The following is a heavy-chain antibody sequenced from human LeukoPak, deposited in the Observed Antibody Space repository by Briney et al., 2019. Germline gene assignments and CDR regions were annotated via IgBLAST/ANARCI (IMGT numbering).Heavy chain of an antibody. V-gene: IGHV1-46*01. CDR3: AGDSVDTAMVSTIST. CDR1: GYTFTSYY. D-gene: IGHD5-18*01. CDR2: INPSGGST. Sequence: ASVKVSCKASGYTFTSYYMHWVRQAPGQGLEWMGIINPSGGSTSYAQKFQGRVTMTRDTSTSTVYMELSSLRSEDTAVYYCAGDSVDTAMVSTISTWGQGTLVTVSS. J-gene: IGHJ5*02.